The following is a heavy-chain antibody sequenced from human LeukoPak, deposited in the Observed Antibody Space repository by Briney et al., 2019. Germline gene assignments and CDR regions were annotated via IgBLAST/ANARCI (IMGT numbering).Heavy chain of an antibody. J-gene: IGHJ4*02. V-gene: IGHV4-59*01. CDR1: GGSIRSYY. D-gene: IGHD2-2*01. Sequence: SETLSLTCTVSGGSIRSYYWSWIRQSPGKGLTWIGFIFYSGSTNYNPSLKSRVSMSVDPSKNQFSLRLTSVTPADTAVYYCARIEASTSSGFDYWGQGTLVTVSS. CDR3: ARIEASTSSGFDY. CDR2: IFYSGST.